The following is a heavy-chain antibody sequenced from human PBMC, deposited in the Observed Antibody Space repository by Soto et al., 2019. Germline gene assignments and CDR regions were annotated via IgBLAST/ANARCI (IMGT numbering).Heavy chain of an antibody. Sequence: VASVKVSCKASGGTFSSYAISWVRQAPGQGLEWMGGIIPIFGTANYAQKFQGRVTITADESTSTAYMELSSLRSEDTAVYYCAGDSGYSYGYNWFASRGRGTLVLVSS. D-gene: IGHD5-18*01. CDR3: AGDSGYSYGYNWFAS. CDR2: IIPIFGTA. V-gene: IGHV1-69*13. J-gene: IGHJ5*01. CDR1: GGTFSSYA.